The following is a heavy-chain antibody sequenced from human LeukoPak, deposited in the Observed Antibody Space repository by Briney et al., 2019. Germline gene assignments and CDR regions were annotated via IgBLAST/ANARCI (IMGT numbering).Heavy chain of an antibody. V-gene: IGHV4-59*01. CDR1: GGSTSSYY. CDR2: IYYSGST. J-gene: IGHJ4*02. CDR3: ARQGYWFDY. Sequence: SETLSLTCTVSGGSTSSYYWSWIRQPPGKGLEWIGYIYYSGSTNYNPSLKGRVTISVDTSKNQFSLKLSSVTAADTAVYYCARQGYWFDYWGQGTLVTVSS. D-gene: IGHD2-8*02.